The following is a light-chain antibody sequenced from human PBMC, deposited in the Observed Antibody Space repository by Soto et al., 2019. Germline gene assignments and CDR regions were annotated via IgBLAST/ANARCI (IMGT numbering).Light chain of an antibody. J-gene: IGKJ1*01. CDR1: QSLGSGY. V-gene: IGKV3-20*01. Sequence: EIVLTQSPVALSLSPGERATLSCRASQSLGSGYLAWYQQKPGQAPRLLIYDATAGATGIPDRFSGSGSGTEFTLTIRRLEPEDFAVYYCQQYFSLPVTFGQGTKVEVK. CDR3: QQYFSLPVT. CDR2: DAT.